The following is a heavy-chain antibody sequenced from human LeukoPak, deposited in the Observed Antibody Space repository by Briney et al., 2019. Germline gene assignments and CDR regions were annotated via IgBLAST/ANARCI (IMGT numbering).Heavy chain of an antibody. D-gene: IGHD3-9*01. CDR2: MNHNSGNT. Sequence: ASVKVSCKASGYTFTSYYINWGRQATGQGLEWMGWMNHNSGNTGYAQKFQGRVTMNRNTSISTAYMELSSLRSEEAAVYYCARSTIVLRYFDWLFYYWGQGTLVTVSS. CDR3: ARSTIVLRYFDWLFYY. V-gene: IGHV1-8*01. J-gene: IGHJ4*02. CDR1: GYTFTSYY.